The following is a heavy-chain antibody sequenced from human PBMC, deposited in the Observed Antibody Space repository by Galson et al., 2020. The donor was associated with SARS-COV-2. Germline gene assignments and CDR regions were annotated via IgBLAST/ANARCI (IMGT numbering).Heavy chain of an antibody. D-gene: IGHD4-17*01. J-gene: IGHJ6*02. CDR1: GFTFSSYG. Sequence: GGSLRLSCAASGFTFSSYGMHWVRQAPGKGLEWVAVISYDGSNKYYADSVKGRFTISRDNSKNTLYLQMNSLRAEDTAVYYCASDYVDYVTLYYYYYGMDVWGQGTTVTVSS. CDR2: ISYDGSNK. CDR3: ASDYVDYVTLYYYYYGMDV. V-gene: IGHV3-30*03.